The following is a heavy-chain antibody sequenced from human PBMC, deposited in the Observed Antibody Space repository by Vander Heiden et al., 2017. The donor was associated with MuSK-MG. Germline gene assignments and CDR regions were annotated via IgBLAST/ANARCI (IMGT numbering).Heavy chain of an antibody. Sequence: QVQLVQSGAEVKKPGSSVKVSCKASGGTFSSYAISRVRQAPGQGLEWMGGIIPILGIANYAQKFQGRVTITADESTSTAYMELSSLRSEDTAVYYCARDMPYYYDSSGFFYYYYMDVWGKGTTVTVSS. CDR2: IIPILGIA. CDR1: GGTFSSYA. CDR3: ARDMPYYYDSSGFFYYYYMDV. V-gene: IGHV1-69*04. D-gene: IGHD3-22*01. J-gene: IGHJ6*03.